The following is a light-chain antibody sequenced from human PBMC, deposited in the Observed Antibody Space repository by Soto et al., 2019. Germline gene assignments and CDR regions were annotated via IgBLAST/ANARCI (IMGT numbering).Light chain of an antibody. CDR3: SSYTTSSGV. CDR1: SSDVGGYNY. CDR2: EVS. Sequence: SALTQPASVSGSPGQSITISCTGTSSDVGGYNYVSWYQQHPGKAPKLMIYEVSNRPSGVSNRFSGSKSGNTASLTISGLQAEDEADSYCSSYTTSSGVFGSGTKVTV. V-gene: IGLV2-14*01. J-gene: IGLJ6*01.